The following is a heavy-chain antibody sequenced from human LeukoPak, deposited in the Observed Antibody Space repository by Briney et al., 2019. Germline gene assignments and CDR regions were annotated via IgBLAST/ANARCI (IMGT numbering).Heavy chain of an antibody. CDR3: ARDRGWLQSDY. V-gene: IGHV1-3*04. Sequence: ASVKVSCKASGYTFTSFAIHWVRQAPGQRLEWMGWINTGNGNTRYSQRFQGRVTITRDTSASTAYIDLSSLTSEDTAVYYCARDRGWLQSDYWGQGTLVSVSS. CDR2: INTGNGNT. D-gene: IGHD5-24*01. CDR1: GYTFTSFA. J-gene: IGHJ4*02.